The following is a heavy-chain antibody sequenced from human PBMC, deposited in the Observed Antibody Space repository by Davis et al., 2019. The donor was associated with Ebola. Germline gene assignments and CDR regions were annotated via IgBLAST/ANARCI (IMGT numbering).Heavy chain of an antibody. CDR1: GFTFSSYA. D-gene: IGHD1-26*01. Sequence: GGSLRLSCAASGFTFSSYAMSWVRQAPGKGLEWVSAISGSGGSTYYADSVKGRFTISRDNAKNSLYLQMNSLRAEDTAVYYCARERAIVYFDYWGQGTLVTVSS. CDR2: ISGSGGST. V-gene: IGHV3-23*01. CDR3: ARERAIVYFDY. J-gene: IGHJ4*02.